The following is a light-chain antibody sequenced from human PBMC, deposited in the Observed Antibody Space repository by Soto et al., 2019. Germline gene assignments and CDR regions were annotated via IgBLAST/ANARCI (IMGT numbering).Light chain of an antibody. CDR3: TSYAGGNNV. Sequence: QSALTQPPSASGSPGQSVTISCTGTSSDVGGYNYVSWYQQHPGKVPKPMIYEVNKRPSGVPARFSGSKSGNTASLTVTGLQAEDEADYYCTSYAGGNNVFGTGTKLTVL. J-gene: IGLJ1*01. CDR1: SSDVGGYNY. V-gene: IGLV2-8*01. CDR2: EVN.